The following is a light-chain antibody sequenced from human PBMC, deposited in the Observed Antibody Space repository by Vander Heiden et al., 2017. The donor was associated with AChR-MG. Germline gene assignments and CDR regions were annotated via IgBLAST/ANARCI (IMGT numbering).Light chain of an antibody. V-gene: IGLV3-21*03. CDR2: DDR. CDR3: QVWDRSSDHVV. CDR1: DIGRTA. J-gene: IGLJ3*02. Sequence: SYVLTQPPSVSVAPGKTARITCGANDIGRTAVHWYQQKPGQAPVLVVYDDRDRPSGIPERISGSNSGNTATLTISRVEAGDEAYYYCQVWDRSSDHVVFGGGTQLTVL.